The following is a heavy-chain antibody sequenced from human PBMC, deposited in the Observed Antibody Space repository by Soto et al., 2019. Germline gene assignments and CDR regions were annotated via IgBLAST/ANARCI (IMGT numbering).Heavy chain of an antibody. CDR2: ISYDGSNK. D-gene: IGHD6-19*01. Sequence: QVQLVESGGGVVQPGRSLRHSCAASGFTFSSYAMHWVRQAPGKGLEWVAVISYDGSNKYYADSVKGRFTISRDNSKNTLYLLMNSLRAEDTAVYYCARPPYSSGVQEMGGVYWGQGTLVTVSS. J-gene: IGHJ4*02. V-gene: IGHV3-30-3*01. CDR1: GFTFSSYA. CDR3: ARPPYSSGVQEMGGVY.